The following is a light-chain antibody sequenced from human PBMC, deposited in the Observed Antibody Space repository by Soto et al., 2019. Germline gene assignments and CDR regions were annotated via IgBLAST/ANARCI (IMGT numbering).Light chain of an antibody. CDR1: SSDVGAYNY. CDR2: GVT. CDR3: FSHRGGDSHV. Sequence: QSVLTQPASVSGSPGQSITISCTGTSSDVGAYNYVSWYQQYPGKAPKLMIYGVTNRPSGVSNRFSGSKTGNTASLTISGLQAEEEADYYCFSHRGGDSHVFGTGPKVTVL. J-gene: IGLJ1*01. V-gene: IGLV2-14*01.